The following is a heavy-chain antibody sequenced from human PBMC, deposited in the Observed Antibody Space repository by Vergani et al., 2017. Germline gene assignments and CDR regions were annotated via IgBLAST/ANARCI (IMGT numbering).Heavy chain of an antibody. CDR3: ARRSSSWYYYYGMDV. CDR2: IYYSGST. J-gene: IGHJ6*02. V-gene: IGHV4-39*01. CDR1: GGSISSSSYY. D-gene: IGHD6-13*01. Sequence: QVQLQQWGAGLLKPSETLSLTCAVYGGSISSSSYYWGWIRQPPGKGLEWIGSIYYSGSTYYNPSLKSRVTISVDTSKNQFSLKLSSVTAADTAVYYCARRSSSWYYYYGMDVWGQGTTVTVSS.